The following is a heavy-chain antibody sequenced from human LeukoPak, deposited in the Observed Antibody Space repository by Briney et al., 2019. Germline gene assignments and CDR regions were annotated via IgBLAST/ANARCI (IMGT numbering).Heavy chain of an antibody. CDR3: ARGSCSNIRCHDAFDI. V-gene: IGHV3-53*01. CDR2: IYSGGDT. J-gene: IGHJ3*02. CDR1: GFIFRGTY. D-gene: IGHD2-2*01. Sequence: GGSLRLSCAASGFIFRGTYMTCVRQAPGKGLECVSIIYSGGDTYCTDSVKGRFSVSRGNSKNTLYLQMNSLRVDDTAVYYCARGSCSNIRCHDAFDIWGQGTMVTVSS.